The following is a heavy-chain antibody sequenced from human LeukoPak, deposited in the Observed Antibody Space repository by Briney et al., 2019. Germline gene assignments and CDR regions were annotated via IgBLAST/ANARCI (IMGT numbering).Heavy chain of an antibody. V-gene: IGHV3-48*02. CDR1: GFTFSSYA. CDR3: AREIRSTVVTYYFDY. D-gene: IGHD4-17*01. CDR2: ISSSSSTI. Sequence: GGSLRLSCAASGFTFSSYAMSWVRQAPGKGLEWVSYISSSSSTIYYADSVKGRFTISRDNAKNSLYLQMNSLRDEDTAVYYCAREIRSTVVTYYFDYWGQGTLVTVSS. J-gene: IGHJ4*02.